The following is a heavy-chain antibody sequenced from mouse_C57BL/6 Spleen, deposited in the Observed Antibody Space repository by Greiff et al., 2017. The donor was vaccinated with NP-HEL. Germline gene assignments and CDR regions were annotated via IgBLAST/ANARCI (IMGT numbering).Heavy chain of an antibody. Sequence: QVQLQQSGAELVRPGSSVKLSCKASGYTFTSYGISWVKQRTGQGLEWIGEIYPRSGNTYYNEKFKGKATLTADKSSSTAYMELRSLTSEDSAVYFCARLDGSSYVTWFAYWGQGTLVTVSA. D-gene: IGHD1-1*01. CDR3: ARLDGSSYVTWFAY. V-gene: IGHV1-81*01. CDR1: GYTFTSYG. J-gene: IGHJ3*01. CDR2: IYPRSGNT.